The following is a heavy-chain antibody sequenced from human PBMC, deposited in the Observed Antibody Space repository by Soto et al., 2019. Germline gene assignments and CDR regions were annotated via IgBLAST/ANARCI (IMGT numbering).Heavy chain of an antibody. CDR3: AKDRYSNSYGMDV. CDR1: GFTFGSYG. J-gene: IGHJ6*02. V-gene: IGHV3-30*18. Sequence: QVQLVESGGGVVQPGRSLRLSCAASGFTFGSYGMHWVRQAPGKGLEWVAVISYDGSNKYYADSVKGRFTISRDNSKNTLYLQMNSLRGEDTAVYYCAKDRYSNSYGMDVWGQGTTVTVSS. CDR2: ISYDGSNK. D-gene: IGHD4-4*01.